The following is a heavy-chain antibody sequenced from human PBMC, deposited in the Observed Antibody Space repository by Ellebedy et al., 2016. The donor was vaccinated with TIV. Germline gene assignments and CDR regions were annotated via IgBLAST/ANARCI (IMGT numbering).Heavy chain of an antibody. CDR3: ARQRDGYNSGAFNI. J-gene: IGHJ3*02. D-gene: IGHD5-24*01. CDR2: INPNSGGT. Sequence: AASVKVSCKASGYTFTGYYMHWARQAPGQGLDWMGWINPNSGGTNYAQKFQGRVTMTRDMSNSTAYMEVSRLRSDDTAVYYCARQRDGYNSGAFNIWGQGTMVTVSS. V-gene: IGHV1-2*02. CDR1: GYTFTGYY.